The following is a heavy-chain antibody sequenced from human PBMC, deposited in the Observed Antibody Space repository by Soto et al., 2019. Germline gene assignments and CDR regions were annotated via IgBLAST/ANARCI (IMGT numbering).Heavy chain of an antibody. V-gene: IGHV3-64*01. J-gene: IGHJ1*01. CDR2: ISSNGGST. CDR3: ARAGPLYYYDSSGYYAEYFQH. CDR1: GFTFSSYA. D-gene: IGHD3-22*01. Sequence: GGSLRLSCAASGFTFSSYAMHWVRQAPGKGLEYVSAISSNGGSTYYANSVKGRFTISRDNSKNTLYLQMGSLRAEDMAVYYCARAGPLYYYDSSGYYAEYFQHWGQGTLVTVSS.